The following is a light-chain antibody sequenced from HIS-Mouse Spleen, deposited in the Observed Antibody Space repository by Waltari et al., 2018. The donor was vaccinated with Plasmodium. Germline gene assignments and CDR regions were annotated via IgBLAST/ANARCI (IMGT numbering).Light chain of an antibody. Sequence: SYELTQPPSVSVSPGQTASITCSGDKLGDKYACWYQQKPGQSPVLVIYQGSKRPSGIPWPFSGSNPGNTATLTISGTQAMDEADYYCQAWDSSTAWVFGGGTKLTVL. CDR1: KLGDKY. CDR2: QGS. CDR3: QAWDSSTAWV. V-gene: IGLV3-1*01. J-gene: IGLJ2*01.